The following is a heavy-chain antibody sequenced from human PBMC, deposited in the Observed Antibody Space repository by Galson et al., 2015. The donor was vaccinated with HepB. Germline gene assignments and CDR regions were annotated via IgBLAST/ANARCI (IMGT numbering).Heavy chain of an antibody. CDR1: GDSVSSNSAA. D-gene: IGHD5/OR15-5a*01. CDR2: TYYRSKWYN. J-gene: IGHJ6*02. CDR3: ARDPSTSRYYYYGMDV. V-gene: IGHV6-1*01. Sequence: CAISGDSVSSNSAAWNWIRQSPSRGLEWLGRTYYRSKWYNDYAVSVKSRITINPDTSKNQFFLQLNSVTPEDTAVYYCARDPSTSRYYYYGMDVWGQGTTVTVSS.